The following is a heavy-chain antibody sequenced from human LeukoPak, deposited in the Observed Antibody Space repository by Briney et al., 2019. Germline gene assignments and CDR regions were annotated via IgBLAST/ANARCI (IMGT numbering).Heavy chain of an antibody. V-gene: IGHV3-30*02. D-gene: IGHD1-26*01. CDR3: ARDRELGY. Sequence: GGSLRLSCAGSGFSFSSYGMHWVRQAPGKGLEWMAFIRSDGSNKYYADSVKGRFTISRDNSKNTLYLQMNSLRAEDTAVYYCARDRELGYWGQGTLVTVSS. CDR2: IRSDGSNK. CDR1: GFSFSSYG. J-gene: IGHJ4*02.